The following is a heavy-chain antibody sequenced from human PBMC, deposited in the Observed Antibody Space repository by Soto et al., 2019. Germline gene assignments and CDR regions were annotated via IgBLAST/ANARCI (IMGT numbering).Heavy chain of an antibody. CDR3: AKTVRFPGYYYYYYMDV. V-gene: IGHV3-30*18. D-gene: IGHD4-17*01. CDR2: ISYDGSNK. CDR1: GFTFSSYG. Sequence: GGSLRLSCAASGFTFSSYGMHWVRQAPGKGLEWVAVISYDGSNKYYAGSVKGRFTISRDNSKNTLYLQMNSLRAEDTAVYYCAKTVRFPGYYYYYYMDVWGKGTTVTVSS. J-gene: IGHJ6*03.